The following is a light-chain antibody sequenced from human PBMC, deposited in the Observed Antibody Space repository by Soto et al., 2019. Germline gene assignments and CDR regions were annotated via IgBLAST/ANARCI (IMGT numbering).Light chain of an antibody. Sequence: DIVMTQSPLSLSVTPGEPASISCRSSQSLLHSNGFNYLDWYLQKPGQSPQLLIYLGSNRASGVPDRFSGSGSGTDFTLKIIRVEAEDVGVYYCMQPLQAPRTFGQGTKVEIK. CDR2: LGS. J-gene: IGKJ1*01. CDR3: MQPLQAPRT. CDR1: QSLLHSNGFNY. V-gene: IGKV2-28*01.